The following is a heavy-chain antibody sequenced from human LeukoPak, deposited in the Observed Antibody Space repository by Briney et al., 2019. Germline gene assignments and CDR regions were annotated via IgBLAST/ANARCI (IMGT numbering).Heavy chain of an antibody. J-gene: IGHJ4*02. Sequence: ASVTVSCKTSGYTFSKYDVNWVQQATGQGLEWMGWMKPNSGQTGYAQRFQGRIIMTRNTSISTAYMQLNSLTSEDTAKYYCARGPPERTYSDFWGQGTLVTVSS. CDR2: MKPNSGQT. CDR1: GYTFSKYD. D-gene: IGHD4-11*01. V-gene: IGHV1-8*01. CDR3: ARGPPERTYSDF.